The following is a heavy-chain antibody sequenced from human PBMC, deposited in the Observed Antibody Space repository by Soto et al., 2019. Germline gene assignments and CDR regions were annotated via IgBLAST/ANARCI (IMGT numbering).Heavy chain of an antibody. J-gene: IGHJ4*02. V-gene: IGHV4-34*01. Sequence: SETLSLTCAVYGGSFSGYYWSWIRQPPGKGLEWIGEINHSGSTNYNPSLKSRVTISVDTSKNQFSLKLSSVTAADTAVYYCAGPRGYSYGYLVYWGQGTLVTAPQ. CDR2: INHSGST. CDR3: AGPRGYSYGYLVY. D-gene: IGHD5-18*01. CDR1: GGSFSGYY.